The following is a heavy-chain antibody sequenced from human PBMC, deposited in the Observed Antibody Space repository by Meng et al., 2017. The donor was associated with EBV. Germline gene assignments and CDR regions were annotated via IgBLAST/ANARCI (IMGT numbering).Heavy chain of an antibody. J-gene: IGHJ4*02. V-gene: IGHV3-23*01. Sequence: EEALLECGGGLVQPGGSLRLIRTAHGFTFRDYGMTWVRPAPGKGLEWVSSINTSGGNTHYADSVEGRFTISRDNSKNTLYLQMNSLRAEDTAVYYCANQLWDGGEWGQGTLVTVSS. CDR3: ANQLWDGGE. CDR2: INTSGGNT. D-gene: IGHD3-16*01. CDR1: GFTFRDYG.